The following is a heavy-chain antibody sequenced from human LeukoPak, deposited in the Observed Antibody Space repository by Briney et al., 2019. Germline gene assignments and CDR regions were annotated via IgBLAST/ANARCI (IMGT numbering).Heavy chain of an antibody. Sequence: GGSLRLSCAVSGFTFSNFWMSWVRQAPGRGLEWVANIHPEGNEKYHVESVKGRFTISRDNAKNSLFLQMNGLRVEDTAVYYCARGDDFSGDHWGQETLVTVSS. J-gene: IGHJ4*02. D-gene: IGHD1-1*01. CDR1: GFTFSNFW. CDR2: IHPEGNEK. CDR3: ARGDDFSGDH. V-gene: IGHV3-7*04.